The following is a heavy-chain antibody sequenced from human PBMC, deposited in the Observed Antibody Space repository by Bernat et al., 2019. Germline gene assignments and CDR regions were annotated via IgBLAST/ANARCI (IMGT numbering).Heavy chain of an antibody. CDR2: INAGNGNT. CDR3: ARPDFIAPYSSSWYY. Sequence: QVQLVQSGAEVKKPGASVKVSCKASGYTFTSYAMHWVRQAPGQRLEWMGWINAGNGNTKYSQKFQGRVTITRDTSESTAYMELSSLRYEDTAVYYCARPDFIAPYSSSWYYWGQGTLVTVSS. CDR1: GYTFTSYA. V-gene: IGHV1-3*01. J-gene: IGHJ4*02. D-gene: IGHD6-13*01.